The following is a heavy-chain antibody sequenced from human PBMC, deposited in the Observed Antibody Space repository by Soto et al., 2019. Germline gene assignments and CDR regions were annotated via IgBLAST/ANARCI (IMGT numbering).Heavy chain of an antibody. CDR3: ALGCYDSSGYYYAFANY. J-gene: IGHJ4*02. Sequence: QITLKESGPTLVKPTQTLTLTCTFSGFSLSTSGVCVGWVRQPPGKALEWLALIYWDDDERYSPSLKSRLTITQDTSKNQVVLTMTNMDPVDTATYCCALGCYDSSGYYYAFANYWGQGTLVTVSS. V-gene: IGHV2-5*02. D-gene: IGHD3-22*01. CDR2: IYWDDDE. CDR1: GFSLSTSGVC.